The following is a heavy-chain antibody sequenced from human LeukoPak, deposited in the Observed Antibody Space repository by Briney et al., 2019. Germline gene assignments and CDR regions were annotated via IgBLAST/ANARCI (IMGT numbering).Heavy chain of an antibody. J-gene: IGHJ5*02. Sequence: ASVKVSCKASGGTFISYTISWVRQAPGQGLEWMGRIIPILGIANYAQKFQGRVTITADKSTSTAYMELSRLRSEDTAVYYCARDIVVVPAATLLGSYNWFDPWGQGTLVTVSS. V-gene: IGHV1-69*04. CDR2: IIPILGIA. CDR3: ARDIVVVPAATLLGSYNWFDP. D-gene: IGHD2-2*01. CDR1: GGTFISYT.